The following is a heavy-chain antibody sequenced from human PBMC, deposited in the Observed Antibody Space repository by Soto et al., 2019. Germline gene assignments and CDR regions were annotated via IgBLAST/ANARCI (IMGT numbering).Heavy chain of an antibody. CDR1: GYTFSTYG. CDR2: IIPFKGDT. J-gene: IGHJ3*01. D-gene: IGHD2-2*02. Sequence: QVQLVQSGAEMKKPGASVKVSCKASGYTFSTYGITWVRQAPGQGLDWMGWIIPFKGDTNSAARFQDRVSLTTDTSTITAYMELRSLRADDTAVYYCARVKVPAAILGAFDVWGQGTLVTVSS. V-gene: IGHV1-18*01. CDR3: ARVKVPAAILGAFDV.